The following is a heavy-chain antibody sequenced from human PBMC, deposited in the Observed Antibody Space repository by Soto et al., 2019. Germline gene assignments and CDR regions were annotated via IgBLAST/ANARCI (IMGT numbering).Heavy chain of an antibody. Sequence: SETLSLTCSVSGASIRSGGYYWSWLRQSPGKGLEWIGHIYYTGSTFYSPSLKSRLTISLDTSKNQFSLDLRSVTAADTAMYSCSRIEMASLKWGGGALVTISS. CDR3: SRIEMASLK. CDR2: IYYTGST. V-gene: IGHV4-31*03. CDR1: GASIRSGGYY. J-gene: IGHJ4*02.